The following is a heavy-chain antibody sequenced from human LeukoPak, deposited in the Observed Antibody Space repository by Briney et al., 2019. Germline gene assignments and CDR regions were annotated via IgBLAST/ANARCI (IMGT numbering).Heavy chain of an antibody. D-gene: IGHD4-17*01. CDR2: FDPEDGET. CDR1: GYTLTELS. Sequence: GASVKVSCKVSGYTLTELSMHWVRQAPGKGLEWMGGFDPEDGETIYAQKFQGRITMTEDTSTDTAYMKLSSLRSEDTAVYYCATLDYGDSQGDYWGQGTLVTVSS. CDR3: ATLDYGDSQGDY. V-gene: IGHV1-24*01. J-gene: IGHJ4*02.